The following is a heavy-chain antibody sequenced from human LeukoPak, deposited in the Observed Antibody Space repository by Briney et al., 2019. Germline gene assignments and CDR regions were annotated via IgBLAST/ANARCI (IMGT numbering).Heavy chain of an antibody. D-gene: IGHD6-13*01. CDR3: ARPAVAAAGTRRDYMDV. J-gene: IGHJ6*03. CDR1: GGSISSSSYY. Sequence: PSETLSLTCAVSGGSISSSSYYWGWIRQPPGKGLEWIGSIYYSGSTYYNPSLKSRVTISVDTSKNQFSLKLSSVTAADTAVYYCARPAVAAAGTRRDYMDVWGKGTTVTVSS. CDR2: IYYSGST. V-gene: IGHV4-39*01.